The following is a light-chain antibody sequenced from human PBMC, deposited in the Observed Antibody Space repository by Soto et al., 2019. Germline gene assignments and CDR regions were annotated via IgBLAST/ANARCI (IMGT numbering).Light chain of an antibody. Sequence: DIQMTQSPSTLSASVGDRVTITCRASQTISSSLAWYQHKPGKAPKLLIFDASTLQTGVPSRFSGSGFGTEFTLTITGLQPADFATYYCQQHNYYTAVTFGQGTKLEIK. J-gene: IGKJ2*01. CDR1: QTISSS. CDR3: QQHNYYTAVT. CDR2: DAS. V-gene: IGKV1-5*01.